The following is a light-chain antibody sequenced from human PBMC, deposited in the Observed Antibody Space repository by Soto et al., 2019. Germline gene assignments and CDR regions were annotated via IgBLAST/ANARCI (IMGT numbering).Light chain of an antibody. CDR1: QSVSDN. CDR2: RAS. Sequence: EIVLTQSPATLSLSPGETATLSCRASQSVSDNLAWYQQKPGQAPRLLIYRASTRATGVPARFSGSGSGTEFTLTISSLQSEDVSVYFCQHYNFWPHTFGQGTRLEIK. V-gene: IGKV3-15*01. CDR3: QHYNFWPHT. J-gene: IGKJ5*01.